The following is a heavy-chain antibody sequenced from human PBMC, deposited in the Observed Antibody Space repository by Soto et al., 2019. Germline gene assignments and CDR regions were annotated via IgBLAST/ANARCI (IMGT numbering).Heavy chain of an antibody. CDR1: GFTFSSYS. Sequence: EVQLVESGGGLVQPGGSLRLSCAASGFTFSSYSMNWVRQAQGKGLEWVSYISSSSSTIYYADSVKGRFIISRDNAKNSLYLQMNSLRAEDTAVYYCASLLRFLEWPNPWGQGTLVTVSS. CDR3: ASLLRFLEWPNP. J-gene: IGHJ5*02. CDR2: ISSSSSTI. V-gene: IGHV3-48*01. D-gene: IGHD3-3*01.